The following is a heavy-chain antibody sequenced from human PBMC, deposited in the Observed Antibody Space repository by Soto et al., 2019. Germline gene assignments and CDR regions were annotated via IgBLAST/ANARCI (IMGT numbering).Heavy chain of an antibody. Sequence: SETLSLTCAVYGGSFSGYYWSWIRQPPGKGLEWIGEINHSGSTNYNPSLKSRVTISVDTSKNQFSLKLSSVTAADTAVYYCARGRVTRSGWFXPWGQGTLVXVSS. CDR1: GGSFSGYY. CDR3: ARGRVTRSGWFXP. J-gene: IGHJ5*02. V-gene: IGHV4-34*01. CDR2: INHSGST. D-gene: IGHD3-10*01.